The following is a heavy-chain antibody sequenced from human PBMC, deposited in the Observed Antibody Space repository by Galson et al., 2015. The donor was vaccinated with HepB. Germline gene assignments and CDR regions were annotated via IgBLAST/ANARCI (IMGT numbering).Heavy chain of an antibody. CDR1: GFTFSSYA. J-gene: IGHJ1*01. V-gene: IGHV3-23*01. CDR3: ATSPFASGWYSYFQH. CDR2: MSDNGDNT. Sequence: SLRLSCAASGFTFSSYAIMWVRQAPGKGLEWVSGMSDNGDNTFYADSVKGRFTISRDISKNTVYLQMNSLRVEDTAVYYCATSPFASGWYSYFQHWGQGTLVSVSS. D-gene: IGHD6-19*01.